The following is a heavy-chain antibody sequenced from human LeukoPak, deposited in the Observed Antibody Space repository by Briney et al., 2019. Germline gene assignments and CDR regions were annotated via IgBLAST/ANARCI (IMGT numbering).Heavy chain of an antibody. D-gene: IGHD3-9*01. Sequence: GGSLRLSCAASGFTFSSYAMHWVRQAPGKGLEWVSSISSSSSYIYYADSVKGRFTISRDNAKNSLYLQMNSLRAEDTAVYYCARDLVIIGYYYYGMEVWGQGATVTVSS. J-gene: IGHJ6*02. CDR1: GFTFSSYA. CDR3: ARDLVIIGYYYYGMEV. CDR2: ISSSSSYI. V-gene: IGHV3-21*01.